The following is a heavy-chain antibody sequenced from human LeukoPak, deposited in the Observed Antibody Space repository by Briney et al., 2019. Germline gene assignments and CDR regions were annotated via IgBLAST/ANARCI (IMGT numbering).Heavy chain of an antibody. CDR3: ASNPDSSGYKNWFDP. V-gene: IGHV4-38-2*02. D-gene: IGHD3-22*01. J-gene: IGHJ5*02. CDR2: IYHSGST. CDR1: GYSISSGYY. Sequence: SETLSLTCTVSGYSISSGYYWGWIRQPPGKGLEWIGSIYHSGSTYYNPSLKSRVTISVDTSKNQFSLKLSSVTAADTAVYYCASNPDSSGYKNWFDPWGQGTLVTVSS.